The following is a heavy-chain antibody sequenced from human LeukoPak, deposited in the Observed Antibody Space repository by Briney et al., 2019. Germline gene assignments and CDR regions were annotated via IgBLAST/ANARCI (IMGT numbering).Heavy chain of an antibody. D-gene: IGHD1-26*01. CDR3: ARDGGSYYYYGMDV. Sequence: ASVKVSCKASGYTFSSYAISWVRQAPGQGLEWMGRIIPILGIANYAQKFQGRVTITADKSTSTAYMELSSLRSEDTAVYYCARDGGSYYYYGMDVWGQGTTVTVSS. J-gene: IGHJ6*02. CDR1: GYTFSSYA. CDR2: IIPILGIA. V-gene: IGHV1-69*04.